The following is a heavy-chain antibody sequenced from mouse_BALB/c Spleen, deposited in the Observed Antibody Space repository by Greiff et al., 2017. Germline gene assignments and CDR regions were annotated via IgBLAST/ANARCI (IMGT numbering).Heavy chain of an antibody. D-gene: IGHD2-1*01. CDR1: GYAFSSYW. Sequence: QVQLQQSGAELVRPGSSVKISCKASGYAFSSYWMNWVKQRPGQGLEWIGQIYPGDGDTNYNGKFKGKATLTADKSSSTAYMQLSSLTSEDSAVYFCARGNYDAMDYWGQGTSVTVAS. J-gene: IGHJ4*01. CDR2: IYPGDGDT. V-gene: IGHV1-80*01. CDR3: ARGNYDAMDY.